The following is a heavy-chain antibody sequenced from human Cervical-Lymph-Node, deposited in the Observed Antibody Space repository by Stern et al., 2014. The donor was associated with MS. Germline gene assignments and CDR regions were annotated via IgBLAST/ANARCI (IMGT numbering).Heavy chain of an antibody. Sequence: DQLVESGGGVVQPGRSLRLACATSGFTFSYYGMAWVRQAPGQGLEWVALLWYEENKTYYTDSVKGRFTISRDTSKNTLYLQMDNLRAEDTAVYYCARDSRDYLNYYGLDVWGQGTTVTVS. D-gene: IGHD4-17*01. J-gene: IGHJ6*02. V-gene: IGHV3-33*01. CDR2: LWYEENKT. CDR3: ARDSRDYLNYYGLDV. CDR1: GFTFSYYG.